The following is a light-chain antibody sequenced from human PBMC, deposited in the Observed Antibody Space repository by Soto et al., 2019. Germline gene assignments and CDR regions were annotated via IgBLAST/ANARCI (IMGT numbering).Light chain of an antibody. Sequence: QSVLTQPPSVSGAPGQRVTISCTGSSFNTGADYDVHWYQHLPGSAPKLLIYDNNIRPSGVPDRFSGSKSGTSASLAITGLQAEDEGDYYCQSYDSSLSNLVVFGGGTKLTVL. CDR2: DNN. CDR3: QSYDSSLSNLVV. CDR1: SFNTGADYD. V-gene: IGLV1-40*01. J-gene: IGLJ2*01.